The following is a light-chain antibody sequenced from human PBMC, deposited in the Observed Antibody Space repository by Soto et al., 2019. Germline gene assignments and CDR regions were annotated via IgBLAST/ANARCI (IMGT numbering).Light chain of an antibody. CDR2: GNT. V-gene: IGLV1-40*01. J-gene: IGLJ1*01. Sequence: QSVLTQPPSASGAPGQRVTISCTGTSSNIGAGYEVHWFHQLPGTAPKLLIYGNTNRPSGVPDGFSGSKSDTSASLAITGLQHEDEADYYCQSYDSSLSVLDVFGTGTKVTVL. CDR3: QSYDSSLSVLDV. CDR1: SSNIGAGYE.